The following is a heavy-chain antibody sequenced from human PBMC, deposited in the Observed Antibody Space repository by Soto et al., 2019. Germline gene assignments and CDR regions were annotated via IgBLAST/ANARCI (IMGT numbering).Heavy chain of an antibody. D-gene: IGHD2-2*02. CDR3: AREYCSSTSCYRDY. CDR2: IIPIHAIA. Sequence: QVQLVQSGAEVKKPGSSVKVSCKASGGTFSSYTISWVRQAPGQGLEWMGRIIPIHAIANYAQKFQGRVMITADKSRSTAYLELSSLRSEDTAVYYFAREYCSSTSCYRDYWGQGTLVTVSS. CDR1: GGTFSSYT. V-gene: IGHV1-69*02. J-gene: IGHJ4*02.